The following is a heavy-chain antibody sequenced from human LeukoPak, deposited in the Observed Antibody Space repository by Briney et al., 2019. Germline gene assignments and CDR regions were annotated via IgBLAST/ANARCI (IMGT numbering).Heavy chain of an antibody. V-gene: IGHV1-8*02. CDR2: MNPNSGNT. J-gene: IGHJ4*02. CDR3: ARVYSSGHNGDYFDY. Sequence: ASVKVSCKASGYTFTNYGISWVRQATGQGLEWMGWMNPNSGNTGYAQKFQGRVTMTRNTSISTAYMELSSLRSEDTAVYYCARVYSSGHNGDYFDYWGQGTLVTVSS. D-gene: IGHD6-19*01. CDR1: GYTFTNYG.